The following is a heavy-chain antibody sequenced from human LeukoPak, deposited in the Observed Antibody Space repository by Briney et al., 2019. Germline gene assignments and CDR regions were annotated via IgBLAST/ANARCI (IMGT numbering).Heavy chain of an antibody. CDR2: IWYDGSNK. J-gene: IGHJ4*02. Sequence: GRSLRLSSAASGFAFSSYGMHWVRQAPGKGLEWVAVIWYDGSNKYYADSVKGRFTISRDNSKNTLYLQMNSLRAEDTAVYYCARDRGGATQDFDYWGQGTLVTVSS. D-gene: IGHD1-26*01. V-gene: IGHV3-33*01. CDR1: GFAFSSYG. CDR3: ARDRGGATQDFDY.